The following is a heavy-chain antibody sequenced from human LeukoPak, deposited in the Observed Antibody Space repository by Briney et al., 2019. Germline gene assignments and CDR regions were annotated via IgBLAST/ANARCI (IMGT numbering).Heavy chain of an antibody. D-gene: IGHD2-2*01. V-gene: IGHV1-2*02. CDR1: GYTFTGYY. CDR3: ARDQGCSSTSCHMDFGY. J-gene: IGHJ4*02. CDR2: INPNSGGT. Sequence: GASVKVSCKASGYTFTGYYMHWVRQAPGQGLEWMGWINPNSGGTNYAQKFQGRVTMTRDTSISTAYMELSRLRSDDTAVYYCARDQGCSSTSCHMDFGYWGQGTLVTVSS.